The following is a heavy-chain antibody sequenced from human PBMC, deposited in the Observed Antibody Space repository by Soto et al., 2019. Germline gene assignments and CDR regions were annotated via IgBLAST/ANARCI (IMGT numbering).Heavy chain of an antibody. CDR2: IIAGSGNT. D-gene: IGHD3-3*01. V-gene: IGHV1-58*02. Sequence: ASVKVSCKASGYTFTSYGISWVRQAPGQGLEWIGWIIAGSGNTNYAQKFQERVTITRDMSTSTAYMELRSLRSEDTAVYYCAADTYYDFWSGSEIDAFDIWGQGTMVTVSS. CDR1: GYTFTSYG. CDR3: AADTYYDFWSGSEIDAFDI. J-gene: IGHJ3*02.